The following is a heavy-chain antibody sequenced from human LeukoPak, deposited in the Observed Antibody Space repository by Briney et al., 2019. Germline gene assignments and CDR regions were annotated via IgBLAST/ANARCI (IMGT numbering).Heavy chain of an antibody. CDR1: GGSLSSSSYY. J-gene: IGHJ4*02. CDR3: AREDYYDSSGYYLDC. CDR2: IYETGST. Sequence: SETLSLTCSVSGGSLSSSSYYWGWIRQPPGRGLEWIGNIYETGSTNYNPSLKSRVTISVDTSKNQFSLKLSSVTAADTAVYYCAREDYYDSSGYYLDCWSQGTLVTVSS. V-gene: IGHV4-39*01. D-gene: IGHD3-22*01.